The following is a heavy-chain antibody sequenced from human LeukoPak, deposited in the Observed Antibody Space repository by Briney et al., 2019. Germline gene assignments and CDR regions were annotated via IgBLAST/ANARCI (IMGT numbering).Heavy chain of an antibody. CDR3: ARVVYGSGSSGAFDI. V-gene: IGHV1-18*01. CDR2: ISTYNGNT. Sequence: ASVKVSCEASGYTFTTYGISWVRQAPGQGLEWMGWISTYNGNTNYAQKFQGRVTMTTDTSTSTAYMELRSLRSDDTAMYYCARVVYGSGSSGAFDIWGQGTMVTVSS. CDR1: GYTFTTYG. D-gene: IGHD3-10*01. J-gene: IGHJ3*02.